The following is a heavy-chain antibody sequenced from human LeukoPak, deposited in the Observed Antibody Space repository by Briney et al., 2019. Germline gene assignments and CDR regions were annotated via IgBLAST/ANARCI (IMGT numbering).Heavy chain of an antibody. J-gene: IGHJ3*02. CDR1: GFTFSSYA. CDR3: ARLSSSWYGNDAFDI. Sequence: GGSLRLSCAASGFTFSSYAMSWVRQAPGKGLEWVAVIWYDGSNKYYADSVKGRFTISRDNSKNTLYLQMNSLRAEDTAVYYCARLSSSWYGNDAFDIWGQGTMVTVSS. D-gene: IGHD6-13*01. V-gene: IGHV3-33*08. CDR2: IWYDGSNK.